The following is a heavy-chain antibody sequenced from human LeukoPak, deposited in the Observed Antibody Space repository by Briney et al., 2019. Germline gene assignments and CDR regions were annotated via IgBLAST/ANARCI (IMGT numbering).Heavy chain of an antibody. CDR3: AKEYDYVWGSYRSPHYFDY. CDR2: ISGSGGST. Sequence: PGGSLRLSCAASGFTFSSHAMSWVRQAPGKGLEWVSAISGSGGSTYYADSVKGRFTISRDNSKNTLYLQMNSLRAEDTAVYYCAKEYDYVWGSYRSPHYFDYWGQGTLVTVSS. CDR1: GFTFSSHA. V-gene: IGHV3-23*01. D-gene: IGHD3-16*02. J-gene: IGHJ4*02.